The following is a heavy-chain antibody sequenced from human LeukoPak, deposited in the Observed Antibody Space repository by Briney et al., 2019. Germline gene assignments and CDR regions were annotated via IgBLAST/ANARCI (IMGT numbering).Heavy chain of an antibody. V-gene: IGHV3-7*01. J-gene: IGHJ6*03. Sequence: GGSLRLSCAASGFTFNNAWMSWVRQAPGKGLEWVANINQDGGEKYYVDSVKGRFTISRDNSKNTLYLQMNSLRAEDTAVYYCARDGGSSPDPYYYYYYMDVWGKGTTVTVSS. D-gene: IGHD6-6*01. CDR2: INQDGGEK. CDR1: GFTFNNAW. CDR3: ARDGGSSPDPYYYYYYMDV.